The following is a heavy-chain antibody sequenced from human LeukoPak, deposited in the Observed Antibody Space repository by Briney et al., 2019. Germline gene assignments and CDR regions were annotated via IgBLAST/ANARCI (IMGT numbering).Heavy chain of an antibody. CDR2: INHSGST. V-gene: IGHV4-34*01. J-gene: IGHJ1*01. D-gene: IGHD2-15*01. CDR3: ARTPDCSGGSCYPLGYFQH. Sequence: SETLSLTCAVYGGSFSGYYWSWIRQPPGKGLEWIGEINHSGSTNYNPSLKSRVTISVDTSKNQFSLKLSSVTAADTAVYYCARTPDCSGGSCYPLGYFQHWGQGTLVTVSS. CDR1: GGSFSGYY.